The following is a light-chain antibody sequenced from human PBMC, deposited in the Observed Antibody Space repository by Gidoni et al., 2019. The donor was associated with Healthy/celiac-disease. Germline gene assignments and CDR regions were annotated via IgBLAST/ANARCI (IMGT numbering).Light chain of an antibody. CDR1: QSVSRY. Sequence: EIVLTQSPATLSLSPGERATLSCRASQSVSRYLAWYQQKPGQAPRLLIYDASNRATGIPARFSGSGSGTDFTLTISRLEPEDFAVYYCQQRSNGFTFGPGTKVDIK. CDR2: DAS. V-gene: IGKV3-11*01. CDR3: QQRSNGFT. J-gene: IGKJ3*01.